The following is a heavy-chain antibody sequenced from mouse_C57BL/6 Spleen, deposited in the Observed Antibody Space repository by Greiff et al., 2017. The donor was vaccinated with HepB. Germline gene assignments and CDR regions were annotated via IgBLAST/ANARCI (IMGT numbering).Heavy chain of an antibody. CDR1: GYTFTSYW. CDR2: IDPSDSYT. J-gene: IGHJ4*01. V-gene: IGHV1-50*01. D-gene: IGHD3-3*01. CDR3: ARMGQDAMDY. Sequence: QVQLKQSGAELVKPGASVKLSCKASGYTFTSYWMQWVKQRPGQGLEWIGEIDPSDSYTNYNQKFKGKATLTVDTSSSTAYMQLSSLTSEDSAVYYCARMGQDAMDYWGQGTSVTVSS.